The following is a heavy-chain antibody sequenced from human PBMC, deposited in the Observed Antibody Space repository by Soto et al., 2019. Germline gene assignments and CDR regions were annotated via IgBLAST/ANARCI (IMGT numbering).Heavy chain of an antibody. Sequence: QVQLVESGGGLVKPGGSLRLSCAASGFTFSDYYMSWIRQAPGKGLEWVSYISGSGSTIYYADSVKGPFTISRDNAKNSLHLQMNSLRAEDTAVYYCASGVAASHFYYYYMDVWGKGTTVTVSS. V-gene: IGHV3-11*01. CDR3: ASGVAASHFYYYYMDV. J-gene: IGHJ6*03. CDR1: GFTFSDYY. D-gene: IGHD2-15*01. CDR2: ISGSGSTI.